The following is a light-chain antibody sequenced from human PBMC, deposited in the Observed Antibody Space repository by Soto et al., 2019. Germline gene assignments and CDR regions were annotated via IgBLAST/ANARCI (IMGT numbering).Light chain of an antibody. V-gene: IGLV1-51*01. CDR3: GTWDSSLSAWV. Sequence: QSVLTQPPSVSAAPGQKVTISCSGSSSNIGNNDVSWYQQLPGTAPKLLIYDNNKRPSGIPDRFTGSKSGTSATLGITGLQTGAEADYYCGTWDSSLSAWVFGGGTKVTVL. CDR1: SSNIGNND. J-gene: IGLJ3*02. CDR2: DNN.